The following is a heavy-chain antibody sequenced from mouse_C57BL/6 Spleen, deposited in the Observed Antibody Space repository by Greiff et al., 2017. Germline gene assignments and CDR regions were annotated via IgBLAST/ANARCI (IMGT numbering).Heavy chain of an antibody. D-gene: IGHD2-5*01. V-gene: IGHV3-6*01. CDR2: ISYDGSN. CDR1: GYSITSGYY. J-gene: IGHJ4*01. CDR3: ASVLYSNELLGAMDY. Sequence: VQLQQSGPGLVKPSQSLSLTCSVTGYSITSGYYWNWIRQFPGNKLEWMGYISYDGSNNYNPSLKNRISITRDTSKNQFFLKLNSVTTEDTATYYCASVLYSNELLGAMDYWGQGTSVTVSS.